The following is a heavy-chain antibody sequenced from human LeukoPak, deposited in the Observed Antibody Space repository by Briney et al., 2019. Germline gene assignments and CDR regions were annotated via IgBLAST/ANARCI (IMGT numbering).Heavy chain of an antibody. D-gene: IGHD3-10*01. J-gene: IGHJ6*02. Sequence: GASVKVSCKAPGYTFTGYYMHWVRQAPGQGLEWMGWINPNSGGTNYAQKFQGRVTMTRDTSISTAYMELSRLRSDDTAVYYCARWYYYGSGGYYYYGMDVWGQGTTVTVSS. CDR3: ARWYYYGSGGYYYYGMDV. CDR2: INPNSGGT. CDR1: GYTFTGYY. V-gene: IGHV1-2*02.